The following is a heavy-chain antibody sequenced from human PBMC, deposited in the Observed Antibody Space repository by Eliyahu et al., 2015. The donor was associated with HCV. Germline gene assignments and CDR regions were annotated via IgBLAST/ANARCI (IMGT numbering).Heavy chain of an antibody. Sequence: QLQLQESGPGLVKPSETLSLXCXVSGGXISSSSYYWGWIRQPPGKGLEWIGSIYYSGSTYYNPSLKSRVTISVDTSKNQFSLKLSSVTAADTAVYYCARLVVPAAIDYWGQGTLVTVSS. J-gene: IGHJ4*02. V-gene: IGHV4-39*01. CDR3: ARLVVPAAIDY. CDR2: IYYSGST. CDR1: GGXISSSSYY. D-gene: IGHD2-2*01.